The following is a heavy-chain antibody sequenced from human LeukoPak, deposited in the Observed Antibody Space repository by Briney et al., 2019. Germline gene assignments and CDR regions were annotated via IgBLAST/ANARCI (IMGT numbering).Heavy chain of an antibody. Sequence: GGSLRLSCAASGFSFSSFDMHWVRQAPGKGLEWVSTISRNGDRTYYADSVKGRFTISRDNSKNTVYLQMNNVRSEDTAIYYCAKDLGFGGSTLDFWDQGTLGTVSS. CDR3: AKDLGFGGSTLDF. V-gene: IGHV3-23*01. CDR1: GFSFSSFD. J-gene: IGHJ4*02. CDR2: ISRNGDRT. D-gene: IGHD1-26*01.